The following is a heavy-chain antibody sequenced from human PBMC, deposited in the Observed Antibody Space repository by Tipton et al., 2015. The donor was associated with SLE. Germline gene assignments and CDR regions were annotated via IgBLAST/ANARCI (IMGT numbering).Heavy chain of an antibody. CDR3: ARSRGGASRAFDY. Sequence: RSLRLSCAASGFTFSSYSMSWVRQAPGKGLEWAAIISYDGSNKYYEDSVKGRFTISRDNSKNTLYLQMNSLRAEDTAVYYCARSRGGASRAFDYWGQGTLVIVSS. D-gene: IGHD3-16*01. CDR1: GFTFSSYS. J-gene: IGHJ4*02. V-gene: IGHV3-30*03. CDR2: ISYDGSNK.